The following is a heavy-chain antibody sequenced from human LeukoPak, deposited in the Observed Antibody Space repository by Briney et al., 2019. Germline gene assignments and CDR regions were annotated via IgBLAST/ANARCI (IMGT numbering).Heavy chain of an antibody. CDR2: IFSGGGT. V-gene: IGHV3-53*01. CDR3: ARGDHNSGSFYFDY. J-gene: IGHJ4*02. CDR1: GFTVSNIY. D-gene: IGHD3-10*01. Sequence: GGSLRLSCAASGFTVSNIYMSWVRQAPGKGLEWVSVIFSGGGTYYADAVKGRFTISRDNSKDTLYLQMNSLRAADTAVYYCARGDHNSGSFYFDYWGQGTLVTVSS.